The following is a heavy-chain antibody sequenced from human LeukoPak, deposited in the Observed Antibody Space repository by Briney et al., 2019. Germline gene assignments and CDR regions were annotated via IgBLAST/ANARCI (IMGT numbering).Heavy chain of an antibody. CDR1: GFTFSSYG. V-gene: IGHV3-30*18. CDR3: AKPFYCGGDCYYFDY. CDR2: ISYDGSNK. Sequence: GGSPRLSCAASGFTFSSYGMHWVRQAPGKGLEWVAVISYDGSNKYYAGSVKGRFTISRDNSKNTLYLQMNSLRAEDTAVYYCAKPFYCGGDCYYFDYWGQGTLVTVSS. D-gene: IGHD2-21*02. J-gene: IGHJ4*02.